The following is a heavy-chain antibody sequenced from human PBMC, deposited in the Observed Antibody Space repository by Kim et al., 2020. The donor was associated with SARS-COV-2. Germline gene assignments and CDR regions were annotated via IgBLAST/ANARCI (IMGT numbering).Heavy chain of an antibody. D-gene: IGHD2-21*02. CDR3: ARLVAYCGGDCYPTNWFDP. V-gene: IGHV5-51*01. Sequence: GESLKISCKGSGYSFTSYWIGWVRQMPGKGLEWMGIIYPGDSDTRYSPSFQGQVTISADKSISTAYLQWSSLKASDTAMYYCARLVAYCGGDCYPTNWFDPWGPGTLVTVSS. CDR1: GYSFTSYW. CDR2: IYPGDSDT. J-gene: IGHJ5*02.